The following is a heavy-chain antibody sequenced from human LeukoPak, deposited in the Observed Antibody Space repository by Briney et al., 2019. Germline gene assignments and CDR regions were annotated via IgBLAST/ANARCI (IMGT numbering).Heavy chain of an antibody. CDR2: INPNSGGT. Sequence: ASVKVSCKASGYTFTGSYMHWVRQAPGQGLEWMGWINPNSGGTNYAQKFQGRVTMTRDTSISTAYMELSRLRSDDTAVYYCARGPSYSSTLDYWGQGTLVTVSS. CDR1: GYTFTGSY. D-gene: IGHD6-13*01. CDR3: ARGPSYSSTLDY. J-gene: IGHJ4*02. V-gene: IGHV1-2*02.